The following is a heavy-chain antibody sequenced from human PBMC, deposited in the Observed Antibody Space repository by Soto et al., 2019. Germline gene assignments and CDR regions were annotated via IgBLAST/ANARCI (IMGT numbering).Heavy chain of an antibody. V-gene: IGHV1-69*01. J-gene: IGHJ4*02. D-gene: IGHD6-13*01. CDR1: GGTFSSYA. Sequence: QVQLVQSGAEVKKPGSSVKVSCKASGGTFSSYAISWVRQAPGQGLEWMGWIIPIFGTANYAQRFQGRVTITAYESTSTDYMELSRLRYEDTAGYYCATEAAAGTGYWGQGTLVTVSS. CDR3: ATEAAAGTGY. CDR2: IIPIFGTA.